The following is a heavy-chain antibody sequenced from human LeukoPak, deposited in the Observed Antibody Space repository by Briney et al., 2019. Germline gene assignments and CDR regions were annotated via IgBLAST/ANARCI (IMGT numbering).Heavy chain of an antibody. CDR1: GGSISNYY. CDR3: ATDRDNYYDSTGYTRPDGFDI. D-gene: IGHD3-22*01. Sequence: SETLSLTCTVSGGSISNYYSTWIRQSPGKGLEWIGYIYKNGGTNYNPSLKSRVTISVDTSKNQFSLKLSSVTAADTAMYYCATDRDNYYDSTGYTRPDGFDIWGQGIMVTVSS. CDR2: IYKNGGT. J-gene: IGHJ3*02. V-gene: IGHV4-59*01.